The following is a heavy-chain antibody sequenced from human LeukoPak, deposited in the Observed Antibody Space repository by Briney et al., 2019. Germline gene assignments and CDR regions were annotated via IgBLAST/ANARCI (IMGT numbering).Heavy chain of an antibody. CDR3: ARDYSRSGYDPFDY. V-gene: IGHV3-21*01. CDR2: ISSSSSYI. Sequence: GGSLRLSCAASGFTFSSYSMNWVRQAPGKGLEWVSSISSSSSYIYYADSLKGRFTISRDNAKNSLYLQMNSLRAEDTAVYYCARDYSRSGYDPFDYWGQGTLVTVPS. D-gene: IGHD5-12*01. CDR1: GFTFSSYS. J-gene: IGHJ4*02.